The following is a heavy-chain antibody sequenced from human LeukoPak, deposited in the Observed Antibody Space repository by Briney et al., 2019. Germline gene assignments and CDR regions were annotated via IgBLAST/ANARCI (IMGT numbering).Heavy chain of an antibody. J-gene: IGHJ4*02. CDR2: FDPEDGET. CDR3: ARSEYYDSSGYLTLYFDY. Sequence: ASVKVSCKVSGYTLTELSMHWVRQAPGKGLEWMGGFDPEDGETIYAQKFQGRVTMTEDTSTDTAYMELSSLRSEDTAVYYCARSEYYDSSGYLTLYFDYWGQGTLVTVSS. V-gene: IGHV1-24*01. D-gene: IGHD3-22*01. CDR1: GYTLTELS.